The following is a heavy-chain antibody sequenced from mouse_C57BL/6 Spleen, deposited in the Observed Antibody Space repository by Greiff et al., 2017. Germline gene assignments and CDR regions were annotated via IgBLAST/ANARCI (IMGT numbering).Heavy chain of an antibody. V-gene: IGHV5-4*01. CDR2: ISDGGSYT. CDR3: AREGYSNYDFDY. Sequence: SGGGLVKPGGSLKLSCAASGFTFSSYAMSWVRQTPEKRLEWVATISDGGSYTYYPDNVKGRFTISRDNAKNNLYLQMSHLNSEDTAMYYCAREGYSNYDFDYWGQGTTLTVSS. J-gene: IGHJ2*01. D-gene: IGHD2-5*01. CDR1: GFTFSSYA.